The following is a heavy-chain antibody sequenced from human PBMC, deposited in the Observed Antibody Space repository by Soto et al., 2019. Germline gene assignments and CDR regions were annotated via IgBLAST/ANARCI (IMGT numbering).Heavy chain of an antibody. CDR1: GGSISSGGYY. D-gene: IGHD2-2*01. CDR3: ARDWGDIVVVPASRRWYAFDI. CDR2: IYYSGST. V-gene: IGHV4-31*03. Sequence: SETLSLTCTVSGGSISSGGYYWSWIRQHPGKGLEWIGYIYYSGSTYYNPSLKSRVTISVDTSKNQFSLKLSSVTAADTAVYYCARDWGDIVVVPASRRWYAFDIWGQGTMVTVSS. J-gene: IGHJ3*02.